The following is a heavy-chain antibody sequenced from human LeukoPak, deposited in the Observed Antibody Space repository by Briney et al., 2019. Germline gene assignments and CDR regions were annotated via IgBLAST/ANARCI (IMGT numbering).Heavy chain of an antibody. J-gene: IGHJ4*02. CDR2: ILGSGSST. D-gene: IGHD6-19*01. CDR3: ARQGFITVSGTGPFDY. Sequence: GGSLRLSCAASGFTFSNYVMTWVRQAPGKGLEWVSLILGSGSSTYYADSVKGRFTISRDNSKNTLYLQMKSLRAEDTALYYCARQGFITVSGTGPFDYWGQGTLVTVSS. CDR1: GFTFSNYV. V-gene: IGHV3-23*01.